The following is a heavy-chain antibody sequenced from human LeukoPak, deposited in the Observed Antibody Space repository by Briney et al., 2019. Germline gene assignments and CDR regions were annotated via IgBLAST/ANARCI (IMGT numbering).Heavy chain of an antibody. CDR3: ARTLFGAYNWFDP. Sequence: GGSLRLSCAAPGFTFSSYDMNWVRQAPGKGLEWVSSISSTSNYINYADSVKGRFTISRDNAKSSLFLQMNSLRVEDTAVYYCARTLFGAYNWFDPWGQGALVTVSS. D-gene: IGHD3-3*01. CDR2: ISSTSNYI. J-gene: IGHJ5*02. CDR1: GFTFSSYD. V-gene: IGHV3-21*01.